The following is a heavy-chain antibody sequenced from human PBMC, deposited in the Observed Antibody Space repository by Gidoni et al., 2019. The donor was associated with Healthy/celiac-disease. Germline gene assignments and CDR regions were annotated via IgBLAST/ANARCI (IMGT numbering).Heavy chain of an antibody. CDR1: GGSISSSSYY. D-gene: IGHD4-4*01. CDR3: ARRVNTVTTDYYYYMDV. Sequence: QLQLQESGPGLVKPSETLSLTCTVSGGSISSSSYYWGWLRQPPGKGLELIGSIYYSGSTYYNPSLKSRVTISVDTSKNQFSLKLSSVTAADTAVYYCARRVNTVTTDYYYYMDVWGKGTTVTVSS. CDR2: IYYSGST. V-gene: IGHV4-39*01. J-gene: IGHJ6*03.